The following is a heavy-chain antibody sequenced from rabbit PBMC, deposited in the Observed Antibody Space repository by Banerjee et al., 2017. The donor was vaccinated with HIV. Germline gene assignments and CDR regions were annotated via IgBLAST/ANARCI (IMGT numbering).Heavy chain of an antibody. CDR1: GFSFSSNT. CDR2: IYADIGNT. V-gene: IGHV1S40*01. Sequence: QSLEESGGDLVKPGASLTLTCKDSGFSFSSNTMCWVRQAPGKGLEWITCIYADIGNTYYASWAKGRFTISKTSSTTVTLQMTSLTAADTATYFCAGVDYRGIGAFDPWGQGTLVTVS. CDR3: AGVDYRGIGAFDP. D-gene: IGHD1-1*01. J-gene: IGHJ2*01.